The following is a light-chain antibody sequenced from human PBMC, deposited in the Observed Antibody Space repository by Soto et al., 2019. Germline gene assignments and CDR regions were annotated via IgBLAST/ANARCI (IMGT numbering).Light chain of an antibody. CDR1: SSDVGGYNY. V-gene: IGLV2-14*01. J-gene: IGLJ3*02. CDR2: DVS. Sequence: QSVLTQPASVSGSPGQSITISCTGTSSDVGGYNYVSWYQQHPGKAPKLMIYDVSNRPSGVSNRFSGSKSGNTASLTISGLQAEDEADYCCSSYTSSSTLNWVFGGGTKLTVL. CDR3: SSYTSSSTLNWV.